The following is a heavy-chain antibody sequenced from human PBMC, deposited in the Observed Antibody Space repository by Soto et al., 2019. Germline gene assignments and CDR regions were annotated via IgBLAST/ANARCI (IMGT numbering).Heavy chain of an antibody. Sequence: HPGGSLRLSCAASGFTFSSYSMNWVRQAPGKGLEWVSYISSSSTIYYADSVKGRFTISRDNAKNSLYLQMNSLRAEDTAVYYCCVDRVLRYFDWPSPRMDVWGQGTTVTVSS. V-gene: IGHV3-48*01. CDR3: CVDRVLRYFDWPSPRMDV. CDR1: GFTFSSYS. CDR2: ISSSSTI. D-gene: IGHD3-9*01. J-gene: IGHJ6*02.